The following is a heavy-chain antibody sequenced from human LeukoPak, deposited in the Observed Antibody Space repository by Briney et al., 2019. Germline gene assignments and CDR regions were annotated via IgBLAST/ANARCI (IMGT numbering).Heavy chain of an antibody. V-gene: IGHV3-23*01. CDR3: ARGSEGSGSYYYDAFDI. CDR2: ISGSGDT. D-gene: IGHD3-10*01. CDR1: GFTFSSYA. J-gene: IGHJ3*02. Sequence: GGSLRLSCAASGFTFSSYAMGWVRQAPGKGLEWVSAISGSGDTYYADSVKGRFTISRDNSKNTLYLQMNSLRAEDTAVYYCARGSEGSGSYYYDAFDIWGQGTMVTVSS.